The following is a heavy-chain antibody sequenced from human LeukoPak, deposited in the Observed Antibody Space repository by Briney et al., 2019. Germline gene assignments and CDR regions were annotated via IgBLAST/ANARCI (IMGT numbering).Heavy chain of an antibody. Sequence: GGSLRLSCAASGFTFSNAWMNWVRQAPGKGLEWVGHIRSKADGGTTDYAAPVKGRFAISRDDSKNTLYLQMNSLKTEDTALYYCTTDQFLRSTTYYGMDVWGQGTTVTVSS. J-gene: IGHJ6*02. V-gene: IGHV3-15*07. D-gene: IGHD5-12*01. CDR3: TTDQFLRSTTYYGMDV. CDR2: IRSKADGGTT. CDR1: GFTFSNAW.